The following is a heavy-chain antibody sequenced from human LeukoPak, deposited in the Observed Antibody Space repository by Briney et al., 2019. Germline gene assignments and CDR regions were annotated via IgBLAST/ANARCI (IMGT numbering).Heavy chain of an antibody. CDR1: GGSISSGGYY. CDR3: ARDRGPYSGYDSYYFDY. V-gene: IGHV4-31*03. J-gene: IGHJ4*02. D-gene: IGHD5-12*01. Sequence: SETLSLTCIVSGGSISSGGYYWSWIRQHPGKGLEWIGYIYYSGSTYYNPSLKSRVTISVDTSKNQFSLKLSSVTAADTAVYYCARDRGPYSGYDSYYFDYWGQGTLVTVSS. CDR2: IYYSGST.